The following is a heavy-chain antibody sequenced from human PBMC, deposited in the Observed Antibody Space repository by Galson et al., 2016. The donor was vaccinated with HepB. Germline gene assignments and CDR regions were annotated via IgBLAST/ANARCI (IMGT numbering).Heavy chain of an antibody. CDR1: GFMFSTYA. CDR3: ARGPPYYDYWSGYYGMDV. D-gene: IGHD3-3*01. J-gene: IGHJ6*02. V-gene: IGHV3-30*04. CDR2: ISYDGSKK. Sequence: SLRLSCAASGFMFSTYAMHWVRQAPGKGLDWVAVISYDGSKKFYGDSVKGRFTISRDNFKNTLFLQMNSLRAEDTAVYYCARGPPYYDYWSGYYGMDVWGQGTTVTVSS.